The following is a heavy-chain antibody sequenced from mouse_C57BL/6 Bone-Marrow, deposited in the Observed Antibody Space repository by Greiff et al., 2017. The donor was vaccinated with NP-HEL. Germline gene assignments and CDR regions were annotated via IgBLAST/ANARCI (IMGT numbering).Heavy chain of an antibody. CDR1: GYAFPNYL. V-gene: IGHV1-54*01. CDR3: ARSNYRYYYAMDY. J-gene: IGHJ4*01. D-gene: IGHD2-14*01. CDR2: INPGSGGT. Sequence: QVQLKQSGAELVRPGTSVKVSCKASGYAFPNYLVEWVKQRPGQGLEWIGVINPGSGGTNYNEKFKGKATLTADKSSSTAYMQLSSLTSEDSAVYFCARSNYRYYYAMDYWGQGTSVTVSS.